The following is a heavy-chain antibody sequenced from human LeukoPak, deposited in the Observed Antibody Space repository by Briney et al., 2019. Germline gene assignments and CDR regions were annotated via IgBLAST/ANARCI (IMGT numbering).Heavy chain of an antibody. Sequence: PSETLSLTCSVSGGSISSYYWSWLRQPPGKGLEWIGYIYYSGSTNYNPSLKSRVTISVDTSKNQFSLKLSSVTAADTAVYYCARGLRPREMATNWGGNYFDYWGQGTLVTVSS. J-gene: IGHJ4*02. CDR2: IYYSGST. D-gene: IGHD5-24*01. CDR1: GGSISSYY. V-gene: IGHV4-59*01. CDR3: ARGLRPREMATNWGGNYFDY.